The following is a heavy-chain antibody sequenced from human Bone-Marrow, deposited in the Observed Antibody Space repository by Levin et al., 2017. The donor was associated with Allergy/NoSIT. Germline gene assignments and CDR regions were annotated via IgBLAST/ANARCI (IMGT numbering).Heavy chain of an antibody. D-gene: IGHD6-13*01. V-gene: IGHV6-1*01. J-gene: IGHJ3*02. CDR2: TYYRSKWYN. CDR1: GDSVSSTSAA. CDR3: AREGDSSSLDAFDI. Sequence: SPTLSLPCAISGDSVSSTSAAWNWIRQSPSRGLEWLGRTYYRSKWYNDYAVSVKSRITINPDTSKNQFSLQLNSVTPEDTAVYYCAREGDSSSLDAFDIWGQGTMVTVSS.